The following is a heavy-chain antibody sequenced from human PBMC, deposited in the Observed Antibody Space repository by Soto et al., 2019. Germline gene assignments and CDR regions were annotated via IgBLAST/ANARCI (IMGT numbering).Heavy chain of an antibody. CDR1: GFTFSSYW. J-gene: IGHJ6*02. CDR3: ARRRVVRGVTSYYYYGMDV. D-gene: IGHD3-10*01. V-gene: IGHV3-7*01. Sequence: GGSLRLSCAASGFTFSSYWMSWVRQAPGKGLEWVANIKQDGSEKYYVDSVKGRSTISRDNAKNSLYLQMNSLRAEDTAVYYCARRRVVRGVTSYYYYGMDVWGRGTTVTVSS. CDR2: IKQDGSEK.